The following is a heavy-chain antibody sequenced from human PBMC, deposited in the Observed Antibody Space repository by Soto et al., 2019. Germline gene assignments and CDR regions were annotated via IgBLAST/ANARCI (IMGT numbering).Heavy chain of an antibody. V-gene: IGHV3-30-3*01. CDR3: ARDYYKYYDSSGYYRSPAY. CDR1: GFTFSSYA. J-gene: IGHJ4*02. D-gene: IGHD3-22*01. Sequence: PGGSLRLSCAASGFTFSSYAMHWVRQAPGKGLEWVAVISYDGSNKYYADSVKGRFTISRDNSKNTLYLQMNSLRAEGTAVYYCARDYYKYYDSSGYYRSPAYWGQGTLVTVSS. CDR2: ISYDGSNK.